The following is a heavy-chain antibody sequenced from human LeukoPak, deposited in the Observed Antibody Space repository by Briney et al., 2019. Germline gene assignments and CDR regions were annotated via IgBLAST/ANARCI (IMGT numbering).Heavy chain of an antibody. D-gene: IGHD6-13*01. CDR1: GFTFSSYA. CDR2: ISYDGSNK. Sequence: GRSLRLSCAASGFTFSSYAMHWVRQAPGKGLEWVAVISYDGSNKYYADSVKGRFTISRDNSKNTLYLQMNSLRAEDTAVYYCARDLYSSNWYGPYFDYWGQGALVTVSS. J-gene: IGHJ4*02. V-gene: IGHV3-30-3*01. CDR3: ARDLYSSNWYGPYFDY.